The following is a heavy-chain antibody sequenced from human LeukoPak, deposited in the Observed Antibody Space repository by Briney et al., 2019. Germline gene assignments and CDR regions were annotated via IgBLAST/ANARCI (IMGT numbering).Heavy chain of an antibody. J-gene: IGHJ4*02. CDR2: FDPEDGET. CDR1: GYTLTELS. V-gene: IGHV1-24*01. D-gene: IGHD2-21*02. CDR3: ATLTNVHMVTALDY. Sequence: ASVKVSCKVSGYTLTELSMHWVRQAPGKGLEWMGGFDPEDGETIYAQKFQGRVTMTEDTSADTAYMELSSLRSEDTAVYYCATLTNVHMVTALDYWGQGTLVTVSS.